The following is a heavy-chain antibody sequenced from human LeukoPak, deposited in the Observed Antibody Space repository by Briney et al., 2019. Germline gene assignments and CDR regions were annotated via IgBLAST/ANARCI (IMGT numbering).Heavy chain of an antibody. CDR2: IYRDDTT. CDR1: GFTFSSSA. D-gene: IGHD3-22*01. J-gene: IGHJ4*02. Sequence: GGSLRLSCAASGFTFSSSAMSWVRQAPGKGLEWVSVIYRDDTTYYADSVKGRFTISRDNSKNTLYLQMSSVRAEDTAVYYCATAAYDSGSYIVNHDYWGQGTLVTVSS. V-gene: IGHV3-53*01. CDR3: ATAAYDSGSYIVNHDY.